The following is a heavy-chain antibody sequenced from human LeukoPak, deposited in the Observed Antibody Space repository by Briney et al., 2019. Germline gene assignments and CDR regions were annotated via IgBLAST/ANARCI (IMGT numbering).Heavy chain of an antibody. D-gene: IGHD3-22*01. Sequence: SQTLSLTCTVSGGSISSYYWSWIRQPPAKGLEWIGYIYYSGSTNYNPSLKSRVTISVDTSKNQFSLKLSSVTAADTAVYYCARGYDSSGYSHTYFDCWGQGTLVTVSS. CDR3: ARGYDSSGYSHTYFDC. CDR1: GGSISSYY. V-gene: IGHV4-59*01. CDR2: IYYSGST. J-gene: IGHJ4*02.